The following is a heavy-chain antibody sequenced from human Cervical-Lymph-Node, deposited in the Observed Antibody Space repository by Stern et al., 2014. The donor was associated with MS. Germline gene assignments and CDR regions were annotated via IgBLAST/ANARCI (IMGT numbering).Heavy chain of an antibody. CDR1: GGTFSSYT. D-gene: IGHD6-6*01. CDR2: IIPIRCIA. Sequence: VQLVQSGAEVKKPGSSVKVSCKASGGTFSSYTISWVRQAPGKGLEWMGMIIPIRCIANYAQKFQGRVTISADKSTSTAYMELSSLRSEDTAVYYCARAGSSSASSLDYWGQGTLVTVSS. V-gene: IGHV1-69*04. J-gene: IGHJ4*02. CDR3: ARAGSSSASSLDY.